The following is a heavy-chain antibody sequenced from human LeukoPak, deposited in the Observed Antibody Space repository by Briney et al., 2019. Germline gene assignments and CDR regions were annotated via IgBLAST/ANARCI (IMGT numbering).Heavy chain of an antibody. V-gene: IGHV4-59*01. CDR3: ARMRRYYYDSSGYYQEGYFDY. D-gene: IGHD3-22*01. Sequence: SETLSLTCTVSGGSISSYYWSWIRQPPGKGLEWIGYIYYSGSTNYNPSLKSRVTISVDTSKNQFSLKLSSVTAADTAVYYSARMRRYYYDSSGYYQEGYFDYWGQGTLVTVSS. J-gene: IGHJ4*02. CDR2: IYYSGST. CDR1: GGSISSYY.